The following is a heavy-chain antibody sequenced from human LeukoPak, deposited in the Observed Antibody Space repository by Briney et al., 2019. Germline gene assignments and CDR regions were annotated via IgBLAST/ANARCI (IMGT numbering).Heavy chain of an antibody. D-gene: IGHD2-15*01. CDR1: GFNFNNYW. V-gene: IGHV3-7*03. J-gene: IGHJ4*02. Sequence: GGSLRLSCAASGFNFNNYWMVWVRQIPGKGLQWVANIKEDGSEKNYVDSVKGRFTISRDNAKNSLYLQMNSLRAEDTAVYYCARDEELLGVDYWGQGTLVTVSS. CDR2: IKEDGSEK. CDR3: ARDEELLGVDY.